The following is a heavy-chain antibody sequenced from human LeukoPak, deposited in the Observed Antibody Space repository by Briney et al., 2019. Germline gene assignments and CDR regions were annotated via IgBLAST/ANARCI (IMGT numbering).Heavy chain of an antibody. J-gene: IGHJ4*02. D-gene: IGHD3-10*01. CDR3: ARDQLTMIRGPNFDY. V-gene: IGHV3-48*02. Sequence: PGGSLRLSSAASGFTFSSYGMNWVRQAPGKGLEWVSYISSSSSPIYYADSVKGRFTISRDNAQSSLHLQMNSLRDEDTAVYYCARDQLTMIRGPNFDYWGQGTLVTVSS. CDR1: GFTFSSYG. CDR2: ISSSSSPI.